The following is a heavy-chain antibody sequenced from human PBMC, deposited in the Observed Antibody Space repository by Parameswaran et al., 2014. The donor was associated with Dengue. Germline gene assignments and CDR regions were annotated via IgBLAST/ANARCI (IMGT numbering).Heavy chain of an antibody. CDR2: IYYSGST. D-gene: IGHD3-22*01. J-gene: IGHJ4*02. V-gene: IGHV4-39*01. Sequence: PGKRLEWIGSIYYSGSTYYNPSLKSRVTISVDTSKNQFSLKLSSVTAADTAVYYCARHAYYYDSSANLAGTNYFDYWGQGTLVTVSS. CDR3: ARHAYYYDSSANLAGTNYFDY.